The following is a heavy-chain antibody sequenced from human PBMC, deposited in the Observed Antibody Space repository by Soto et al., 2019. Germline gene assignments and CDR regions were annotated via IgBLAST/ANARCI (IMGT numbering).Heavy chain of an antibody. V-gene: IGHV4-39*01. CDR2: IYYSGST. J-gene: IGHJ4*02. CDR1: GGSISSSSYY. CDR3: AGRPRGGSGSYHFYY. Sequence: QLQLQESSPGLVKPSETLSLTCTVSGGSISSSSYYWGWIRQPPGKGLEWIGSIYYSGSTYYNPSLKSRVTISVDTCKNRCSLETGSVTATDTVVYYCAGRPRGGSGSYHFYYWCQGTLVTVSS. D-gene: IGHD3-10*01.